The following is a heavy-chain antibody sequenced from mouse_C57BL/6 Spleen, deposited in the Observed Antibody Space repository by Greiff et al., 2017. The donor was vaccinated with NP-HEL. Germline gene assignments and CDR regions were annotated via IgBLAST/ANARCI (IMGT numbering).Heavy chain of an antibody. Sequence: EVKVEESGGGLVKPGGSLKLSCAASGFTFSDYGMHWVRQAPEKGLEWVAYISSGSSTIYYADTVKGRFTISSDNAKNTLFLQMTSLRSEDTAMYYCARNYYASGAMDYWGQGTSVTVSS. CDR2: ISSGSSTI. CDR1: GFTFSDYG. CDR3: ARNYYASGAMDY. V-gene: IGHV5-17*01. J-gene: IGHJ4*01. D-gene: IGHD1-1*01.